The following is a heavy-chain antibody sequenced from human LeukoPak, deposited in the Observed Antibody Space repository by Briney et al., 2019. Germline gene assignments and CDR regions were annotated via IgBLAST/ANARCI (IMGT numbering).Heavy chain of an antibody. CDR3: AREPALGIVAARYYYFGMDV. D-gene: IGHD2-21*01. CDR1: GFTFSNYW. Sequence: GGSLRLSCAASGFTFSNYWMSWVRQAPGKGLEWVANIKEDGSQKYYVDSVKGRFTISRDNAKNALYLQMNSLRAEDTAVYYCAREPALGIVAARYYYFGMDVWGQGTTVSVSS. V-gene: IGHV3-7*05. CDR2: IKEDGSQK. J-gene: IGHJ6*02.